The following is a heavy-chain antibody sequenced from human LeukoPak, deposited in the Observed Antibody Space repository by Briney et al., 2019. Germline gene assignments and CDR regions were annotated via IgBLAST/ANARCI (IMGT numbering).Heavy chain of an antibody. CDR1: GGSISSYY. CDR3: AREVGQQLDRSFNY. Sequence: SETLSLTCTVSGGSISSYYWSWIRQPAGKGLEWIGRIYTSGSTNCNPSLKSRVTMSVDTSKNQFSLKLSSVTAADTAVYYCAREVGQQLDRSFNYWGQGTLVTVSS. D-gene: IGHD6-13*01. J-gene: IGHJ4*02. V-gene: IGHV4-4*07. CDR2: IYTSGST.